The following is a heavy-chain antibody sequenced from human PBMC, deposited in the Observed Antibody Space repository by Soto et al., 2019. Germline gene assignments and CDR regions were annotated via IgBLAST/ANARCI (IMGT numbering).Heavy chain of an antibody. V-gene: IGHV3-30*18. J-gene: IGHJ6*02. CDR1: GFTFSSYG. D-gene: IGHD3-10*01. CDR3: AKERLWLGEDYYYGMDV. Sequence: GGSLRLSCAASGFTFSSYGMHWVRQAPGKGLEWVAVISYDGSNKYYADSVKGRFTISRDNSKNTLYLQMNSLRAEDTAVYYCAKERLWLGEDYYYGMDVWGQGITVTVSS. CDR2: ISYDGSNK.